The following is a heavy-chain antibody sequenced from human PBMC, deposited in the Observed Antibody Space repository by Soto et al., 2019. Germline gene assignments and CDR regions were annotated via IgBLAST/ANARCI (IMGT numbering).Heavy chain of an antibody. CDR3: ARDQDYGDYYFDY. V-gene: IGHV1-69*02. J-gene: IGHJ4*02. CDR1: GGTFSSYT. CDR2: IIPILGIA. Sequence: QVQLVQSGAEVKKPGSSVKVSCKASGGTFSSYTISWVRQAPGQGLEWMGRIIPILGIANYAQKFQGRVTITADKSTSTAYMELSSLRSEETAVYYCARDQDYGDYYFDYWGQGTLATVSS. D-gene: IGHD4-17*01.